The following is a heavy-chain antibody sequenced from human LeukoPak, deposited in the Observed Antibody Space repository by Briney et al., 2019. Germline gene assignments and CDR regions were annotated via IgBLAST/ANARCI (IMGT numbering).Heavy chain of an antibody. D-gene: IGHD6-19*01. Sequence: SSETLSLTCTVSGGSISSYYWSWIRQPPGKGLEWIGYIYYSGSTNYNPSLKSRVTISVDTSKNQFSLKLSSVTAADTAVYYCARQGTRRISSGWLTDYYYMDVWGKGTTVTVSS. V-gene: IGHV4-59*08. CDR1: GGSISSYY. J-gene: IGHJ6*03. CDR3: ARQGTRRISSGWLTDYYYMDV. CDR2: IYYSGST.